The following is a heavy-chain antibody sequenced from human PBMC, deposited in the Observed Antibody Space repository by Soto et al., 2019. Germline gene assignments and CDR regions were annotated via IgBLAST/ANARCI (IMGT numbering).Heavy chain of an antibody. J-gene: IGHJ4*02. CDR2: IAVGSGYT. V-gene: IGHV1-58*01. CDR3: AADATAWQQMVPSDY. CDR1: GFTFTSSA. Sequence: GASVKVSCKASGFTFTSSAFQWVRQARGQRLEWIGWIAVGSGYTNYAPRFQDRVTLTRDMSTATTYMELSRLTSEDTAIYYCAADATAWQQMVPSDYWGQGXLVTVSS. D-gene: IGHD2-8*01.